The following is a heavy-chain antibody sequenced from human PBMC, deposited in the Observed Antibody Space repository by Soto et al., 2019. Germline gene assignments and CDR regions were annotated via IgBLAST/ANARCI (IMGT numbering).Heavy chain of an antibody. J-gene: IGHJ6*02. CDR1: GYPFTSSG. D-gene: IGHD1-26*01. V-gene: IGHV1-18*01. Sequence: QVQLVQSGAEVKKPGASVKVSCKASGYPFTSSGISWVRQSPGQGLEWMGWISAYNGNTNYAQKLQSRVTMTTDTATSTAYMEMRSLRSDDTAVYYCARGRCLGATPYYYYGMDVWGQGTTVTVSS. CDR2: ISAYNGNT. CDR3: ARGRCLGATPYYYYGMDV.